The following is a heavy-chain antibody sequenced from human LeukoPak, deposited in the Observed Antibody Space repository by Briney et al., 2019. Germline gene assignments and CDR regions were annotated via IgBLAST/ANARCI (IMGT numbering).Heavy chain of an antibody. CDR2: ISSSGSTI. D-gene: IGHD3-16*01. V-gene: IGHV3-11*04. Sequence: GGSLRLSYAASGFTFSDYYMSWIRQAPGKGLEWVSYISSSGSTIYYADSVKGRFTISRDNAKNSLYLQMNSLRAEDTAVYYCARDDYVWGTAWGYFDYWGQGTLVTVSS. CDR1: GFTFSDYY. J-gene: IGHJ4*02. CDR3: ARDDYVWGTAWGYFDY.